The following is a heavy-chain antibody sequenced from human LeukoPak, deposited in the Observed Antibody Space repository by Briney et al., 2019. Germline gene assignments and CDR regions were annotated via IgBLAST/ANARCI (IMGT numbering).Heavy chain of an antibody. V-gene: IGHV4-61*01. CDR2: VYHTGGT. J-gene: IGHJ6*02. CDR3: ARDSRHPYYYGLDV. CDR1: GGSVGSVSSY. Sequence: SETLSLTCTVSGGSVGSVSSYWTWIRQPLGKGLEWIGYVYHTGGTKYNPSLKSRVTISLDTPKNQFSLRLSSVTAADTAVYYCARDSRHPYYYGLDVWGQGTTVTVSS.